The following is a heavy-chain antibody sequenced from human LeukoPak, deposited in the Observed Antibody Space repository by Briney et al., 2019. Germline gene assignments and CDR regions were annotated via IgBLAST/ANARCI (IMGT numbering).Heavy chain of an antibody. CDR1: GFTFSSYE. CDR2: ISSSGSTI. CDR3: ARARTWFGEPHFDY. D-gene: IGHD3-10*01. Sequence: GGSLRLSCAASGFTFSSYEMNWVRQAPGKGLEWVSYISSSGSTIYYADSVKGRFTISRDNAKNSLYLQMNSLRAEDTAVYYCARARTWFGEPHFDYWGQGTLVTVSS. J-gene: IGHJ4*02. V-gene: IGHV3-48*03.